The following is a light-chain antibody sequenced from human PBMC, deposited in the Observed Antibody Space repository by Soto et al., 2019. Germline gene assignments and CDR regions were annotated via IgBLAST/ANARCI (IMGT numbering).Light chain of an antibody. CDR3: LQDYNYLRT. J-gene: IGKJ1*01. CDR2: GAS. V-gene: IGKV1-6*01. Sequence: AIQMTQSPSSLSASVGDRVTITCRASQGITNDLGWYQQKPGKAPKLLMYGASNLESGVPSRFSGSGSGTDFTLTISSLQPEDFATYYCLQDYNYLRTFGQGTKVEIK. CDR1: QGITND.